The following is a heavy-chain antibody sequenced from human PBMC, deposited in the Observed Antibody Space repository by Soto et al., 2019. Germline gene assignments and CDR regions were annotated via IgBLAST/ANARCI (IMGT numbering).Heavy chain of an antibody. J-gene: IGHJ6*02. V-gene: IGHV3-30*03. CDR1: GFTFNSDG. CDR2: ISYDSTKT. D-gene: IGHD1-26*01. Sequence: QVQLVESGGGVVQPGRSLRLSCAASGFTFNSDGMHWVRQGPGNGLEWVAFISYDSTKTYYADSVKGRFTISRDNSNSALYVQMNSLTGEEKAVYYCARTRSAWSDFRYYSLDLWGQGTTVTVSS. CDR3: ARTRSAWSDFRYYSLDL.